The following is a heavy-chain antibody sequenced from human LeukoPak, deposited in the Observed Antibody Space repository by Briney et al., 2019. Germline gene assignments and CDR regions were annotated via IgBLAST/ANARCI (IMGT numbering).Heavy chain of an antibody. CDR3: ELGGI. D-gene: IGHD3-10*01. V-gene: IGHV3-23*01. Sequence: PGRSLRLSCAASGFTFSSYGMHWVRQAPGKGLEWVSYISGNGTRTNYADSVKGRFSISRDNSKTTLYLQMNSLRADDSAVYYCELGGIWGQGTLVTVSS. CDR2: ISGNGTRT. J-gene: IGHJ3*02. CDR1: GFTFSSYG.